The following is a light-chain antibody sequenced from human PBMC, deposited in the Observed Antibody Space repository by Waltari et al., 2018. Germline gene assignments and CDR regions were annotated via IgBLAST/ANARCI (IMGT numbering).Light chain of an antibody. CDR1: SPSIGNCA. CDR2: YDD. J-gene: IGLJ2*01. CDR3: ATWDDRLNAPV. Sequence: QSVLTQPPSVSGAPRQRAPISCSGSSPSIGNCAVDWYQQLPGKAPKLLIYYDDVLASGVSDRFSGSKSGTSASLAISGLQSEDEADYYCATWDDRLNAPVFGGGTKLTVL. V-gene: IGLV1-36*01.